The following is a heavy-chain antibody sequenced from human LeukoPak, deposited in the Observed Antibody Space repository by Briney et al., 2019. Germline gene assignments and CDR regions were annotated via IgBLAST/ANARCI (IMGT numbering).Heavy chain of an antibody. CDR3: AHTRVTGYDNWFDP. CDR2: IYWDDDK. Sequence: SGPTLVKPTQTLTLTCTFSGFSLSTSGVGVGWIRQPPGKALEWLALIYWDDDKRYSPFLKSRLTITKDTSKNQVVLTMTNMDPVDTATFYCAHTRVTGYDNWFDPWGQGTLVTVSS. J-gene: IGHJ5*02. D-gene: IGHD1-20*01. CDR1: GFSLSTSGVG. V-gene: IGHV2-5*02.